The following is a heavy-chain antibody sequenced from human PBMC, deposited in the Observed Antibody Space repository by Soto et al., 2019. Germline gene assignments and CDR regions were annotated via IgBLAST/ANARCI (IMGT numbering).Heavy chain of an antibody. CDR1: GFTFSSYA. CDR2: ISYDGSNK. J-gene: IGHJ4*02. Sequence: GGSLRLSCAASGFTFSSYAMHWVRQAPGKGLEWVAVISYDGSNKYYADSVKGRFTISRDNSKNTLYLQMNSLRAEDTAVYYCARGRSSGWYKHFDYWGQGTLVTVSS. D-gene: IGHD6-19*01. V-gene: IGHV3-30-3*01. CDR3: ARGRSSGWYKHFDY.